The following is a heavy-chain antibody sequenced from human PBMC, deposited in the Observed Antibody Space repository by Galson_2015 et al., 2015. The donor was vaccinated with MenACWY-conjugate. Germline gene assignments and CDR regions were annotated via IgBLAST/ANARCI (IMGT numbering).Heavy chain of an antibody. J-gene: IGHJ4*02. D-gene: IGHD5-24*01. CDR2: IKEDGSNK. CDR1: GFTFSNYW. Sequence: SLRLSCAASGFTFSNYWMSWVRQAPGKGLEWVANIKEDGSNKYYVDSVKGRFTISRDNAKNSLYLQMNSLRAEDTAVYYCARDLGWLQFDYWGQGTLVTASS. V-gene: IGHV3-7*03. CDR3: ARDLGWLQFDY.